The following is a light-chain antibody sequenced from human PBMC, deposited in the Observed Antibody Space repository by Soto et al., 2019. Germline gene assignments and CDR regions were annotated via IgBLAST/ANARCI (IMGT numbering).Light chain of an antibody. J-gene: IGKJ1*01. Sequence: DIQMTQSPSTLSGSVGDRVTITCRASQTISSWLAWYQQKPGKAPKLLIYKASTLKSGVPSRFSGRGSGTEFTLTISSLQPDDFSTYYCQHDNSYSEAFGQGTKVDLK. V-gene: IGKV1-5*03. CDR3: QHDNSYSEA. CDR1: QTISSW. CDR2: KAS.